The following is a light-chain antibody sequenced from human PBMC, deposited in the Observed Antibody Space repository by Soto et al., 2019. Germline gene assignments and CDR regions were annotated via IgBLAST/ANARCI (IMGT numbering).Light chain of an antibody. J-gene: IGKJ4*01. CDR3: QQLESYPST. Sequence: DIQMTQSPSSVSASIGDTVTITCRASQSISSYLNWYQQKPGKAPKLLIYAASTLQSGVPSRFSGSGSGTDFTLTISSLQPEDFATYYCQQLESYPSTFGGGTKVDIK. CDR2: AAS. CDR1: QSISSY. V-gene: IGKV1-39*01.